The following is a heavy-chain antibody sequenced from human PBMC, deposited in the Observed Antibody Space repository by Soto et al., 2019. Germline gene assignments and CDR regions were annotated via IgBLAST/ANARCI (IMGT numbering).Heavy chain of an antibody. D-gene: IGHD3-3*01. J-gene: IGHJ4*02. CDR1: GGSINSGGYY. CDR3: ARKQAGFLYGIDY. Sequence: PSETLSLTCTVSGGSINSGGYYWTWLRQHPGKGLEWLGYIADFGYTFYNPSLQSRVILSMDTSKGQFSLKLSSATAADTAVYFCARKQAGFLYGIDYWGQGTLVTVSS. CDR2: IADFGYT. V-gene: IGHV4-31*03.